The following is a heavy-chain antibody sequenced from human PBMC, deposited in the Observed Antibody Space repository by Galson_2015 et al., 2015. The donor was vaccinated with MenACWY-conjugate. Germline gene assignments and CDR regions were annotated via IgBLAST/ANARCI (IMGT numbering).Heavy chain of an antibody. Sequence: FLRLSCAASGFTFSSYSMNWVRQAPGKGLEWVSSISSSSSYIYYADSVKGRFTISRDNAKNSLYLQMNSLRAEDTAVYYCARVSGSSSEYYFDYWGQGTLVTVSS. D-gene: IGHD6-6*01. CDR1: GFTFSSYS. V-gene: IGHV3-21*01. CDR3: ARVSGSSSEYYFDY. J-gene: IGHJ4*02. CDR2: ISSSSSYI.